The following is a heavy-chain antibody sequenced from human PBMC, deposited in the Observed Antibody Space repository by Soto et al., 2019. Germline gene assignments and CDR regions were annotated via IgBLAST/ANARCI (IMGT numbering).Heavy chain of an antibody. CDR3: SRDPSI. CDR2: IYYSGST. Sequence: LCGGSISSGGYYLSWIRQHPGKGLEWIGFIYYSGSTYYNPSLKSRVTISVDTSKNQFSLKLRSVTAADTAVYYCSRDPSIWGQGTLVAVFS. V-gene: IGHV4-31*02. J-gene: IGHJ4*02. CDR1: GGSISSGGYY.